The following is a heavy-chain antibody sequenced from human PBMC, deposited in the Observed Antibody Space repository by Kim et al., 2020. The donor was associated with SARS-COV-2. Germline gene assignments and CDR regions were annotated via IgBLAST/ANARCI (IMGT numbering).Heavy chain of an antibody. D-gene: IGHD3-10*01. CDR3: ARGGWSLWFGEIHYYYGMDV. CDR2: INTNTGNP. CDR1: GYTFTSYA. V-gene: IGHV7-4-1*02. J-gene: IGHJ6*02. Sequence: ASVKVSCKASGYTFTSYAMNWVRQAPGQGLEWMGWINTNTGNPTYAQGFTGRFVFSLDTSVSTAYLQISSLKAEDTAVYYCARGGWSLWFGEIHYYYGMDVWGQGTTVTVSS.